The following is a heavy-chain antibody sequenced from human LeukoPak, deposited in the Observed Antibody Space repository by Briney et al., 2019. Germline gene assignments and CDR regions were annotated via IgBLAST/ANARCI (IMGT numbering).Heavy chain of an antibody. V-gene: IGHV3-7*03. CDR2: ITQDGSEK. J-gene: IGHJ4*02. CDR1: EFTFSSYC. CDR3: ARNYYESSGYSPFLDY. D-gene: IGHD3-22*01. Sequence: GGSLRLSCAASEFTFSSYCMRWVRQAPGKGLEWVANITQDGSEKYYVDSVKGRFTISRDNAKNSLYLQMNSLRAEDPAVYYCARNYYESSGYSPFLDYWGQGTLVTVSS.